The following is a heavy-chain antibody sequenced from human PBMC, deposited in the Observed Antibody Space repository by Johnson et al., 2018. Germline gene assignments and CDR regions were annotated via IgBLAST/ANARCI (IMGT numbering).Heavy chain of an antibody. CDR1: GFIFSDFA. Sequence: QVQLQESGGGVVQPGRSLRVSCAASGFIFSDFAMHWVRQAPGKGLEWVAVISYDGGHKTYADSVKGRFTISRDNSNNTLYLHMNTLRAEDTAVYYCTRDRIKQLWLRFLGDAFDIWGKGTTVAVSP. V-gene: IGHV3-30*03. CDR2: ISYDGGHK. CDR3: TRDRIKQLWLRFLGDAFDI. D-gene: IGHD3-22*01. J-gene: IGHJ3*02.